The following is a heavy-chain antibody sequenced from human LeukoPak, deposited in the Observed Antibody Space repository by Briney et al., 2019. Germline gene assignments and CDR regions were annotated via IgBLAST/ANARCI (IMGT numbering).Heavy chain of an antibody. CDR3: ARDRLYYYDNSGYWNDY. D-gene: IGHD3-22*01. J-gene: IGHJ4*02. Sequence: PSQTLSLTCTVSGGSISSGGYYWSWIRQPPGKGLEWIGYIYHSGSTYYNPSLKSRVTISVDRSKNQFSLNLSSVTAADTAVYYCARDRLYYYDNSGYWNDYWGQGTLVTVSS. CDR2: IYHSGST. CDR1: GGSISSGGYY. V-gene: IGHV4-30-2*01.